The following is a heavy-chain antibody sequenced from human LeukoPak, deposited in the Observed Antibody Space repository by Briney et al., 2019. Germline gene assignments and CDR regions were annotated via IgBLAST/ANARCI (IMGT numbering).Heavy chain of an antibody. CDR3: TRALGSPLDY. J-gene: IGHJ4*02. Sequence: GGSLRLSCAASGFTFRRDWMHWVRQGPGKGLVWVSRISSDGSSTTYADSVKGRFTISRDNAKNTLYLQINSLRAEDTAAYYCTRALGSPLDYWGQGTLVTVSS. V-gene: IGHV3-74*01. D-gene: IGHD1-26*01. CDR2: ISSDGSST. CDR1: GFTFRRDW.